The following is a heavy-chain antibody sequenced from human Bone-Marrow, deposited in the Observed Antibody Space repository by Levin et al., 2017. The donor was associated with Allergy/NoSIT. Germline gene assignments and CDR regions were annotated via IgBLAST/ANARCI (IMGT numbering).Heavy chain of an antibody. Sequence: SSETLSLTCTVSTYSISSGYYWGWIRQPPGKGLEWIGSMYHSGSTYYNPSLKSRITISIDTSNNQFSLKLSSMTAADTAVYYCARGHYDFWSGYTLINYFDPWGQGTLVTVSS. CDR1: TYSISSGYY. D-gene: IGHD3-3*01. J-gene: IGHJ5*02. CDR3: ARGHYDFWSGYTLINYFDP. CDR2: MYHSGST. V-gene: IGHV4-38-2*02.